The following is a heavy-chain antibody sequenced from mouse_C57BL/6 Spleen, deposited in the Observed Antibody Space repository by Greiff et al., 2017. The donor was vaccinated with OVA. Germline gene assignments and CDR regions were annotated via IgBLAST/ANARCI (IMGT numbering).Heavy chain of an antibody. CDR2: IWSGGST. Sequence: QVQLQQSGPGLVQPSQSLSITCTVSGFSLTSYGVHWVRQSPGKGLEWLGVIWSGGSTDYNAAFISRLSISKDNSKSQVFFKMNSLQADDTAIYYCARKRYYGSSYNAMDYWGQGTSVTVSS. J-gene: IGHJ4*01. D-gene: IGHD1-1*01. V-gene: IGHV2-2*01. CDR1: GFSLTSYG. CDR3: ARKRYYGSSYNAMDY.